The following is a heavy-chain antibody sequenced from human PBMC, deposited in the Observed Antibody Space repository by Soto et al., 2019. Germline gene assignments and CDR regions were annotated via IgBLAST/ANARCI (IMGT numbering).Heavy chain of an antibody. CDR1: GGSISSGDYY. CDR3: ARDSLGSSGYLDY. CDR2: IYYSGST. Sequence: SETLSLTCTVSGGSISSGDYYWSWIRQPPGKGLEWIGYIYYSGSTYYNPSLKSRVTISVDTSKNQFSLKLSSVTAADTAVYYCARDSLGSSGYLDYWGQGTLVTVSS. D-gene: IGHD3-22*01. J-gene: IGHJ4*02. V-gene: IGHV4-30-4*01.